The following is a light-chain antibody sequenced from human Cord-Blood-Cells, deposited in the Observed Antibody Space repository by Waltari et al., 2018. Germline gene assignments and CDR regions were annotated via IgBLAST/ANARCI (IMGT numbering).Light chain of an antibody. Sequence: NFMLTQPHSVSESPGKTVTISCTRSSGSIASHYVQWYQQRPGSSPPTVIYEDNQRPSGVPDRFSGSIDSSSNSASLTISGLKTEDEADYYCQSYDSSNWVFGGGTKLTVL. CDR3: QSYDSSNWV. V-gene: IGLV6-57*01. CDR1: SGSIASHY. CDR2: EDN. J-gene: IGLJ3*02.